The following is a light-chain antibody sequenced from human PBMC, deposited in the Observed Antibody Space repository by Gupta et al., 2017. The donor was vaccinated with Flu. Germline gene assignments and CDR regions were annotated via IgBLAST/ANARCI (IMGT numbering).Light chain of an antibody. CDR3: QQYGNPPPLT. CDR2: GAS. CDR1: QTVSSSY. Sequence: EAVLTQSPGTLSLSLGARATLSCRASQTVSSSYLAWYRQKPGQPPSILIYGASSRAAGVPDRFSGNGSGTDFTLIISRLEPEDFAVYYCQQYGNPPPLTFGGGTKVEIE. J-gene: IGKJ4*01. V-gene: IGKV3-20*01.